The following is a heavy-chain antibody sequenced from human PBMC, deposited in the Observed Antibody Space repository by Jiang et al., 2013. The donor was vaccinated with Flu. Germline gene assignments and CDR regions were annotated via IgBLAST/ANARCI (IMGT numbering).Heavy chain of an antibody. V-gene: IGHV4-30-4*08. Sequence: GLVKPSQTLSLTCTVSGGSISSGDYYWSWIRQPPGKGLEWIGYIYYSGSTYYNPSLKSRVTISVDTSKNQFSLKLSSVTAADTAVYYCARGYYYDSSGYWAFDIWGQGTMVTVSS. CDR2: IYYSGST. CDR3: ARGYYYDSSGYWAFDI. CDR1: GGSISSGDYY. D-gene: IGHD3-22*01. J-gene: IGHJ3*02.